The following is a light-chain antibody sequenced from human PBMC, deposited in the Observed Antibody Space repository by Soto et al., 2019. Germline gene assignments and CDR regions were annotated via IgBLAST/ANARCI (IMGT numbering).Light chain of an antibody. CDR1: SSDVGAYKY. CDR2: DVN. V-gene: IGLV2-11*01. J-gene: IGLJ2*01. CDR3: CSYAGSFTLI. Sequence: QSALTQPRSVSGSPGQSVTISCTGTSSDVGAYKYVSWYQQHPGKAPKFMIYDVNKRPSGVPDRFSGSKAGNTASLTISGIQAEDEADYSCCSYAGSFTLIFGGGTKLTVL.